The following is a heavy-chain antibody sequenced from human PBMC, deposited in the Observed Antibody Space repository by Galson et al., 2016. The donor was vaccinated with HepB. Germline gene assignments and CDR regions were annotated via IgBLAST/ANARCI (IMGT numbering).Heavy chain of an antibody. CDR2: ISSRGSVI. Sequence: SLRLSCAASGFTFSTFTMNWVRQAPGEGLEWISHISSRGSVIYYADSVKGRFTVSRDNAKNSLHLQMNSLRDEDTAVYYCARLSGRFLLLPPWGQGTLVTVSS. V-gene: IGHV3-48*02. J-gene: IGHJ5*02. D-gene: IGHD3-3*01. CDR3: ARLSGRFLLLPP. CDR1: GFTFSTFT.